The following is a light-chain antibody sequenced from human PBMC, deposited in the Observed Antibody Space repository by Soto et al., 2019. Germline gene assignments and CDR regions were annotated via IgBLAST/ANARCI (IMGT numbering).Light chain of an antibody. Sequence: IPVTPSPSSPSASVGDRVTITFRASQDISSYLAWYQQKPGKAPTLLIYAASTLQSGVPSRFSGSGFGTDFTLTISSLQAEDFASYYCQQLRSYPSTFGGGTKVDIK. J-gene: IGKJ4*01. CDR3: QQLRSYPST. V-gene: IGKV1-9*01. CDR2: AAS. CDR1: QDISSY.